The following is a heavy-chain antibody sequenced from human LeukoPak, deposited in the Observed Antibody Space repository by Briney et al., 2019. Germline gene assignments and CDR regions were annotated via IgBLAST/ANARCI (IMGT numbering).Heavy chain of an antibody. Sequence: GGSLRLSCAAPGCTFSSAWMQSVRHAPGKGLVWDARIKREGSYTGYTASARGRFTDSRDNAKNTLYLQMNSLRAEDTAVYYCARDPQRGYDNWFDRWGQGTLVTVST. CDR1: GCTFSSAW. V-gene: IGHV3-74*01. CDR2: IKREGSYT. J-gene: IGHJ5*02. CDR3: ARDPQRGYDNWFDR. D-gene: IGHD5-12*01.